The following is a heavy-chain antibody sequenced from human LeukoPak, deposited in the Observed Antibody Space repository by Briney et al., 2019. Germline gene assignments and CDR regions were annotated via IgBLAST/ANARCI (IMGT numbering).Heavy chain of an antibody. Sequence: GGSLRLSCAASGFTFSSSEMNWVRQAPGKGLEWVSAISGAGGSTYYADSVKGRFTISRDNSKNTLYLQMNGLRAEDTAVYYCANRRAVTGTGFDYWGQGTLVTVSS. D-gene: IGHD6-13*01. J-gene: IGHJ4*02. CDR3: ANRRAVTGTGFDY. CDR2: ISGAGGST. V-gene: IGHV3-23*01. CDR1: GFTFSSSE.